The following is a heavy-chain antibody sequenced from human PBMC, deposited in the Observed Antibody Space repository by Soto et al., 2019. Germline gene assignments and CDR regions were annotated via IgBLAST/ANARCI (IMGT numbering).Heavy chain of an antibody. CDR2: ISYDGSNK. V-gene: IGHV3-30-3*01. CDR3: ARDESYDFWSGYSTFDY. CDR1: GFTFSSYA. J-gene: IGHJ4*02. D-gene: IGHD3-3*01. Sequence: QVQLVESGGGVVQPGRSLRLSCAASGFTFSSYAMHWVRQAPGKGLEWVAVISYDGSNKYYADSVKGRFTISRDNSKNTLYLQMYSLRAEDTAVYYCARDESYDFWSGYSTFDYWGQGTLVTVSS.